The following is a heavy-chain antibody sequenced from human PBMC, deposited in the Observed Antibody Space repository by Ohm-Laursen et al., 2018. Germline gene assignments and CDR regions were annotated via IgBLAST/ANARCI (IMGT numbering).Heavy chain of an antibody. V-gene: IGHV3-48*04. Sequence: SLRLSCSASGITFSSYAMNWVRQAPGKGLEWVSYISSSGSTIYYADSVKGRFTISRDNAKNSLYLQMNSLRAEDTAVYYCARQQKAVSYFLSGFDMWGQGTMVTVSS. J-gene: IGHJ3*02. CDR3: ARQQKAVSYFLSGFDM. CDR2: ISSSGSTI. D-gene: IGHD2/OR15-2a*01. CDR1: GITFSSYA.